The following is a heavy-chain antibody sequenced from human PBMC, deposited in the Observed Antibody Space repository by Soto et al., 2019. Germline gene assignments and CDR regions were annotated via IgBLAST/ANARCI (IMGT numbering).Heavy chain of an antibody. Sequence: QVQLQESGPGLVKPSQTLSLTCTVSGGSISSGDYYWSWIRQPPGKGLEWIGYIYYSGSTYYNPYIKCRVTISVDTSKKQFSLKLSSLTAADTAMYYCARGAFTQDFDYWGQGTLVTVSS. J-gene: IGHJ4*02. CDR2: IYYSGST. CDR3: ARGAFTQDFDY. V-gene: IGHV4-30-4*01. CDR1: GGSISSGDYY.